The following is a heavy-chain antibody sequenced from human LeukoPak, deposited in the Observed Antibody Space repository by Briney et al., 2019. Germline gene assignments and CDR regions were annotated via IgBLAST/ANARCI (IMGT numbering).Heavy chain of an antibody. V-gene: IGHV3-23*01. J-gene: IGHJ3*02. CDR2: ISPNGVIT. CDR1: GFTFSRLG. D-gene: IGHD5/OR15-5a*01. CDR3: AKGKTRVTDAFDI. Sequence: GGSLRLSCAASGFTFSRLGMNWVRQAPGKGLEWVSGISPNGVITYYADSVKGRFTISRDNSKNTLYLQMNSLRAEDTAVYYCAKGKTRVTDAFDIWGQGTMVTVSS.